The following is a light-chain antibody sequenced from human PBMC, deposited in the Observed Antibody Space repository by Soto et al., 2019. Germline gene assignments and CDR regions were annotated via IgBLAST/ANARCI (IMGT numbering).Light chain of an antibody. CDR3: QQYDSWPSA. Sequence: EMVMTQYPATLSVSPGETATLSCRASQSVSSYLAWYQQKPGQAPRLLVYGASTRATGIPARFSGSGSGTEFTLTISSLQSEDFAVYYCQQYDSWPSAFGPGTKVDIK. J-gene: IGKJ3*01. CDR2: GAS. CDR1: QSVSSY. V-gene: IGKV3-15*01.